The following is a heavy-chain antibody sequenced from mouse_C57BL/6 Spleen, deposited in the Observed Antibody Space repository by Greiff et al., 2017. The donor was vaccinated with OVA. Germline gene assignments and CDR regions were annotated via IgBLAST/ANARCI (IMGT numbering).Heavy chain of an antibody. J-gene: IGHJ2*01. CDR1: GYTFTDYE. V-gene: IGHV1-15*01. Sequence: VKLQESGAELVRPGASVTLSCKASGYTFTDYEMHWVKQTPVHGLEWIGAIDPETGGTAYNQKFKGKAILTADKSSSTAYMELRSLTSEDSAVYYCTRRLGQGYWGQGTTLTVSS. CDR3: TRRLGQGY. D-gene: IGHD4-1*01. CDR2: IDPETGGT.